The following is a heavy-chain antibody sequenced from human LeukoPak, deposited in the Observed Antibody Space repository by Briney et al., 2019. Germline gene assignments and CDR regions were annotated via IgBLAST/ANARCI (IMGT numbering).Heavy chain of an antibody. J-gene: IGHJ4*02. CDR2: IKKDGSEK. V-gene: IGHV3-7*03. CDR1: GFSFSDYW. CDR3: AKDKHGVFDY. D-gene: IGHD3-10*01. Sequence: GGSLRLSCAASGFSFSDYWMSWVRQAPGKGLEWVANIKKDGSEKHYVDSVKGRFTISRDNAKNSVYLQMNSLRAEDTAVYYCAKDKHGVFDYWGQGTLVTVSS.